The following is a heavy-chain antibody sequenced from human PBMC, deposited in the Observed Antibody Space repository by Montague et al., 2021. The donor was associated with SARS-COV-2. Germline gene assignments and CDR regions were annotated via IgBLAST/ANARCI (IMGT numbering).Heavy chain of an antibody. D-gene: IGHD3-22*01. CDR1: GGSISSSSYY. CDR2: IYYSGSN. J-gene: IGHJ3*01. Sequence: SETLSLTCTVSGGSISSSSYYWGWIRQPPGKGLDWIGSIYYSGSNYYNPSLKSRVTISVDTSKNQFSLKLSSVTAADTAVYYCARFPTSYYYDSKAAPATPDAFDVWGQGTMVTVSS. V-gene: IGHV4-39*01. CDR3: ARFPTSYYYDSKAAPATPDAFDV.